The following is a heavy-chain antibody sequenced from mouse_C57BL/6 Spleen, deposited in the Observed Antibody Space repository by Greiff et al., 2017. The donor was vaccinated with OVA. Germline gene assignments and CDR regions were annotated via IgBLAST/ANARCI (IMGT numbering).Heavy chain of an antibody. CDR2: IWSDGST. Sequence: QVQLKESGPGLVAPSQSLSITCTVSGFSLTSYGVHWVRQPPGKGLEWLVVIWSDGSTTYNSALKSRLSISKDNSKSQVFLKMNSLQTDDTAMYYCARHGDYGSSYGFAYWGQGALVTVSA. D-gene: IGHD1-1*01. CDR3: ARHGDYGSSYGFAY. V-gene: IGHV2-6-1*01. J-gene: IGHJ3*01. CDR1: GFSLTSYG.